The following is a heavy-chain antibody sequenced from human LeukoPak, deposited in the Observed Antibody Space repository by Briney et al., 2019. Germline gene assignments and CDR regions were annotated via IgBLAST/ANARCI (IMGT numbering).Heavy chain of an antibody. CDR2: ISSSSSYI. CDR3: AGSNTAMIIFYGMDV. Sequence: PGGSLRLSCAASGFTFSSYSMNWVRQAPGKGLEWVSSISSSSSYIDYADSVKGRFTISRDNAKNLLYLQMNSLRAEDTAVYYCAGSNTAMIIFYGMDVWGQGTTVTVSS. CDR1: GFTFSSYS. V-gene: IGHV3-21*04. J-gene: IGHJ6*02. D-gene: IGHD5-18*01.